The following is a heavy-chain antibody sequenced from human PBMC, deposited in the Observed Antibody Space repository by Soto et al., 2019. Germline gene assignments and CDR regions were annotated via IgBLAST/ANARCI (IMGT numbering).Heavy chain of an antibody. CDR2: ITNSGDST. CDR1: GFTFSSYA. V-gene: IGHV3-23*01. D-gene: IGHD3-22*01. Sequence: GGSLRLSCAASGFTFSSYAMNWVRQAPRKGLEWVSAITNSGDSTYYADSVKGRFTISRDNSENTLYLEMNSLTAEDTAVYYCARRSYYFDGPGSHAFDSRGQGTRVTVSS. J-gene: IGHJ3*02. CDR3: ARRSYYFDGPGSHAFDS.